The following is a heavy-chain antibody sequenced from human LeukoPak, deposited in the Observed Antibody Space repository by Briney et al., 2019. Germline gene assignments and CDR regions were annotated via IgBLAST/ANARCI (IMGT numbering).Heavy chain of an antibody. D-gene: IGHD4-23*01. CDR1: GDSLSSNSVT. V-gene: IGHV6-1*01. CDR3: TRVTSNSNWFDP. Sequence: SQTLSLTCAISGDSLSSNSVTWNWIRQSPSRGLEWLGRTYYRSKCFNDYALSVRGRITSNADTSKNQLSLQLNSVAPEDTALYYCTRVTSNSNWFDPWGQGTLVTVSS. CDR2: TYYRSKCFN. J-gene: IGHJ5*02.